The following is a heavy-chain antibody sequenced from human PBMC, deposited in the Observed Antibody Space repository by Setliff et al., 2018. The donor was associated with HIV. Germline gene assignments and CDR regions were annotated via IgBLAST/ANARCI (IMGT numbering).Heavy chain of an antibody. CDR3: ARVPYRSAWFSGGHDALDI. Sequence: ASVKVSCKASGYSFARYGLSWMRQAPGQGLEWMGWISGFNGNTKYAQSFQDRVATTTETATSTAYMEMRSLRSDDTAVYFCARVPYRSAWFSGGHDALDIWGQGTMVTVSS. J-gene: IGHJ3*02. V-gene: IGHV1-18*01. CDR2: ISGFNGNT. CDR1: GYSFARYG. D-gene: IGHD6-19*01.